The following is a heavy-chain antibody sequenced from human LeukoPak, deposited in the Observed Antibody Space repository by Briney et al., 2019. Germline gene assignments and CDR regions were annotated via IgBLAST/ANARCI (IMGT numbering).Heavy chain of an antibody. CDR2: IYYSGST. D-gene: IGHD3-10*01. CDR3: AKVLWFGEFRGRGGNWFDP. V-gene: IGHV4-39*01. Sequence: PSETLSLTCTVSGGSISSSSYYWGWIRQPPGKGPEWIGSIYYSGSTYYNPSLKSRVTISVDTSKNQFSLKLSSVTAADTAVYYCAKVLWFGEFRGRGGNWFDPWGQGTLVTVSS. J-gene: IGHJ5*02. CDR1: GGSISSSSYY.